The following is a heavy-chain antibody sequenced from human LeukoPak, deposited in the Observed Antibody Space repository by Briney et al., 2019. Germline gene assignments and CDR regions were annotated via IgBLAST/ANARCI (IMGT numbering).Heavy chain of an antibody. Sequence: PGGSLRLSCAASGFTFSSYWMSWVRQAPGKGLEWVANIKQDGSEKYYVDSVKGRFTISRDNAKNSLYLQMNSLRAEDTAVYYCARDTPRGSSWYEDPFTPPDYWGQGTLVTVSS. D-gene: IGHD6-13*01. V-gene: IGHV3-7*01. CDR1: GFTFSSYW. CDR2: IKQDGSEK. J-gene: IGHJ4*02. CDR3: ARDTPRGSSWYEDPFTPPDY.